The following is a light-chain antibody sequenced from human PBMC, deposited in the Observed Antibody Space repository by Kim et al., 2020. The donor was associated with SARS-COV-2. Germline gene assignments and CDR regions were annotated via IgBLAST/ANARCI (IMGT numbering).Light chain of an antibody. CDR2: GAS. Sequence: LFPGERGTLSCRASQSVSSSYLAWYQQKPGQAPRLLIYGASSRATGIPDRFSGSGSGTDFTLTISRLEPEDFAVYYCQQYGSSPYTFGQGTKLEI. V-gene: IGKV3-20*01. CDR1: QSVSSSY. J-gene: IGKJ2*01. CDR3: QQYGSSPYT.